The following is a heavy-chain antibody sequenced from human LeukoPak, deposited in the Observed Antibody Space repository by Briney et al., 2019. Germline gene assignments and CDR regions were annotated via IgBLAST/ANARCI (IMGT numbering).Heavy chain of an antibody. CDR1: GGSFSGYS. CDR3: ARGGEMVYCSDGSCSSSRYPFDY. J-gene: IGHJ4*02. V-gene: IGHV4-34*01. D-gene: IGHD2-15*01. CDR2: INYSGGT. Sequence: SETLSLTCAVYGGSFSGYSWSWLRQPPGKGLEWIGEINYSGGTNYNPSLKSRVTMSVDTSKNQFSLKVNSVTAADTAVYYCARGGEMVYCSDGSCSSSRYPFDYWGQGTVVTVSS.